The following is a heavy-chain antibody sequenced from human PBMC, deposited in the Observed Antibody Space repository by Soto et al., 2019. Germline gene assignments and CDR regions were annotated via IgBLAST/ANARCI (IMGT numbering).Heavy chain of an antibody. D-gene: IGHD6-13*01. CDR1: GDSISSDDYY. CDR2: IYYSGNT. J-gene: IGHJ4*02. CDR3: ARGRSASWWG. V-gene: IGHV4-30-4*01. Sequence: QVQLQESGPGLVKPSQTLSLTCTVSGDSISSDDYYWSWIRQPPGKGLEWVGYIYYSGNTYSSPFLKSRVTISLDTSKNQFSLKLSSVTAADPAMYYCARGRSASWWGWGQGTLVIVSS.